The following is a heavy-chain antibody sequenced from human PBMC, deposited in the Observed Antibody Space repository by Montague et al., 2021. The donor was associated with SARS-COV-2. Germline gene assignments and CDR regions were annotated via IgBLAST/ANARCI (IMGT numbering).Heavy chain of an antibody. V-gene: IGHV3-33*01. CDR1: GFRFSDYA. Sequence: SLSLSCSASGFRFSDYAMHWVRQAPGLALEWVAVIWYDGSNSYYADSVKGRFTISRDNSKNAVYLQMNSLTADDTAIYYCAREKKEVQMDYWGLGTLVTVSS. J-gene: IGHJ4*02. CDR2: IWYDGSNS. CDR3: AREKKEVQMDY. D-gene: IGHD5-24*01.